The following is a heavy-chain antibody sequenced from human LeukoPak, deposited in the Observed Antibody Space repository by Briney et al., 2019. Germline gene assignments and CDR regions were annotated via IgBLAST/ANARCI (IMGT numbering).Heavy chain of an antibody. Sequence: SETLSLTCAVYGGSFRGYYWSWIRQPPGKGLEWIGEINHSGSTNYNPSLKSRVTISVDTSKNQFSLKLSSVTAADTAVYYCASSIAVAGPVDYWGQGTLVTVSS. CDR3: ASSIAVAGPVDY. CDR1: GGSFRGYY. V-gene: IGHV4-34*01. CDR2: INHSGST. D-gene: IGHD6-19*01. J-gene: IGHJ4*02.